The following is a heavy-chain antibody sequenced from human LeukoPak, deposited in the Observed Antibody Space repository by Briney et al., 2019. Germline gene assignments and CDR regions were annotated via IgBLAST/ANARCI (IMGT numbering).Heavy chain of an antibody. Sequence: GGSLRLSCAASGFSFRDFWMTWVRQAPGKGLEWVANINQGGSVKYYVDSVKGRFTISRDDAESSLYVQMNSLRDEDTAVYYCARFGYSGWNLEYWGQGTLVTVPS. CDR1: GFSFRDFW. CDR2: INQGGSVK. D-gene: IGHD5-12*01. J-gene: IGHJ4*02. V-gene: IGHV3-7*01. CDR3: ARFGYSGWNLEY.